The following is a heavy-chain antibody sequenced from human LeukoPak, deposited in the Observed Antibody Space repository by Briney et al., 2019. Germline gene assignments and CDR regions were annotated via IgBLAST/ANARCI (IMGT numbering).Heavy chain of an antibody. V-gene: IGHV1-46*01. D-gene: IGHD3-10*01. Sequence: ASVKVSCKASGYTFTSYYMHWVRQAPGQGLEWMGIINPSGGSTSYAQKFQGRVTMTRDTSTSTVYMELSSLRSEDTAVYYCARAPRDGSGSYGFDYWGQGTLVTVSS. CDR3: ARAPRDGSGSYGFDY. CDR2: INPSGGST. CDR1: GYTFTSYY. J-gene: IGHJ4*02.